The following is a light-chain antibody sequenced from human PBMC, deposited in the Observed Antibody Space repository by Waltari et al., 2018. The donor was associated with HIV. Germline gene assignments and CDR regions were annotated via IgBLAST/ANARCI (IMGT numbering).Light chain of an antibody. Sequence: EVVLTQSPAILPVSPGERVTLSCRASQSVNSQLAWYQQKVGQAPRLLIHGASSRASGIPARCSGSGSGTDFSLTISSLKSEDFAIYYCQQYDNWPYTFGQGTKLDI. J-gene: IGKJ2*01. CDR2: GAS. CDR3: QQYDNWPYT. CDR1: QSVNSQ. V-gene: IGKV3-15*01.